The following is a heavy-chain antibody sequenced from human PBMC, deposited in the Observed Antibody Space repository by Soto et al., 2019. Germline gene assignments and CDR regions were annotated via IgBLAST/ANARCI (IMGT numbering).Heavy chain of an antibody. J-gene: IGHJ4*02. V-gene: IGHV3-74*01. Sequence: EVQLVESGGGLVQPGGSLRLSCAASGFTFSSYWMHWVRQGPGKGLVWVSRINSDGSRTTYADSVKGRFTISSDNARNTLYLQTNSLSAEDTAVYYCVRVSTGCYDFSLDDYLGQATLVPVS. D-gene: IGHD2-2*01. CDR2: INSDGSRT. CDR3: VRVSTGCYDFSLDDY. CDR1: GFTFSSYW.